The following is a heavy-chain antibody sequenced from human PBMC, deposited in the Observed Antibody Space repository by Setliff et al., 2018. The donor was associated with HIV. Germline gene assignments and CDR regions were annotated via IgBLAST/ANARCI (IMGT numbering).Heavy chain of an antibody. V-gene: IGHV3-49*04. CDR1: GFTFDKYL. D-gene: IGHD6-19*01. CDR2: IKGKSEPGII. Sequence: GGSLRLSCTASGFTFDKYLMSWVRQAPGKGLEWVGRIKGKSEPGIIDYAAPVKGRFTISRDDSISVAYLQLNSLKTDDTAVYYCIRPLWYNNGWTFDNWGQGTLVTVSS. J-gene: IGHJ4*02. CDR3: IRPLWYNNGWTFDN.